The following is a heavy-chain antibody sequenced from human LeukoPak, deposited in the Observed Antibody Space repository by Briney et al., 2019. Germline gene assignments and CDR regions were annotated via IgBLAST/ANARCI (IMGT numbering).Heavy chain of an antibody. Sequence: PGGSLRLSCAASGFTFNGYAMSWVRQAPGKGLEWVSSISGSGANTYYPNSVKGRFTVYRDNSKNTLYLQVNNLRAEDTAVYYCAKHLGSHNFDYWGQGTLVTVSS. CDR3: AKHLGSHNFDY. CDR2: ISGSGANT. J-gene: IGHJ4*02. D-gene: IGHD3-10*01. CDR1: GFTFNGYA. V-gene: IGHV3-23*01.